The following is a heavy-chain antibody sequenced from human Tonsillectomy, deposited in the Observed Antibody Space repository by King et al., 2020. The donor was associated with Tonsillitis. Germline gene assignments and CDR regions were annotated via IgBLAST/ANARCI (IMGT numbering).Heavy chain of an antibody. J-gene: IGHJ4*02. CDR1: GFTFDDCA. V-gene: IGHV3-9*01. CDR3: AKSPPYGDYYIEY. D-gene: IGHD4-17*01. Sequence: VQLVQSGGDLVQPGRSLRLSCAASGFTFDDCAMHWVRQAPGKGLEWVAGISWNSGTIGYADSVKGRFTISRDNAKNSLYLQMNSLRAEDTALYYCAKSPPYGDYYIEYWGQGTLVTVSS. CDR2: ISWNSGTI.